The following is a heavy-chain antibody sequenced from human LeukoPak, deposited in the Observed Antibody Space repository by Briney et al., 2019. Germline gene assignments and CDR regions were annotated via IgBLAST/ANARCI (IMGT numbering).Heavy chain of an antibody. J-gene: IGHJ5*02. Sequence: ASVKVSCKASGGTFSSYAISWVRQAPGQGLEWMGGIIPIFGTANYAQKFQGRVTITADESTSTAYMELSSLRSEDTAVYYCARGVRVVAAKLNWFDPWGQGTLVTVSS. D-gene: IGHD2-15*01. CDR2: IIPIFGTA. CDR1: GGTFSSYA. CDR3: ARGVRVVAAKLNWFDP. V-gene: IGHV1-69*13.